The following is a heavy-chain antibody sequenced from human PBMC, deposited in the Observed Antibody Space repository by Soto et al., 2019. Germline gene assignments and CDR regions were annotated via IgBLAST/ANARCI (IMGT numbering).Heavy chain of an antibody. Sequence: ASVKVSCKASGGTFSSYAISWVRQAPGQGLEWMGGIIPIFGTANYAQKFQGRITITADESTSTAYMELISLRSEDTAVYYCARGHGDSGYDCQDAFDIWGQGTMGTVSS. J-gene: IGHJ3*02. CDR2: IIPIFGTA. D-gene: IGHD5-12*01. V-gene: IGHV1-69*13. CDR1: GGTFSSYA. CDR3: ARGHGDSGYDCQDAFDI.